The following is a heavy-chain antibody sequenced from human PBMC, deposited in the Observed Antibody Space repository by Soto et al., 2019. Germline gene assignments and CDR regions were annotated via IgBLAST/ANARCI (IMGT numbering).Heavy chain of an antibody. Sequence: SETLSLTCAVYGGSFSGYYWSWIRQPPGKGLEWIGEINHSGSTNYNPSLKSRVTISVDTSKNQFSLKLSSVTAADTAVYYCARVTTVTTYYFDYWGQGTLVTVSS. J-gene: IGHJ4*02. CDR3: ARVTTVTTYYFDY. D-gene: IGHD4-17*01. V-gene: IGHV4-34*01. CDR1: GGSFSGYY. CDR2: INHSGST.